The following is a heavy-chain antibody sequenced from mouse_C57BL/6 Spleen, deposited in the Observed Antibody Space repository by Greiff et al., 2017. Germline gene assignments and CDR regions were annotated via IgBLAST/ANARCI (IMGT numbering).Heavy chain of an antibody. CDR1: GYTFTSYW. J-gene: IGHJ4*01. D-gene: IGHD2-5*01. CDR3: ARWDYSNYGDY. Sequence: QVQLQQPGAELVKPGASVKLSCKASGYTFTSYWMQWVKQRPGQGLEWIGEIDPSDSYTNYNQKFKDKATLTVDTSSSTAYMQLSSLPSEDSAVYYCARWDYSNYGDYWGQGTSVTVSS. CDR2: IDPSDSYT. V-gene: IGHV1-50*01.